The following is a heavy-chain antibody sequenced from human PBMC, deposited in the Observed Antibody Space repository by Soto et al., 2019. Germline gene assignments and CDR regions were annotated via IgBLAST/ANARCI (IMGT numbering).Heavy chain of an antibody. D-gene: IGHD3-10*01. Sequence: ASVKVSCKASGYTFTNFGISWVRQAPGQGLEWMGWISAYNGNTNYAQNFQGRVTMTTDTSTSTAYMELRSLRSDDTAVYYCARGVGSGTYYNQYKWFDPWGQGTLVTVSS. CDR3: ARGVGSGTYYNQYKWFDP. V-gene: IGHV1-18*01. CDR1: GYTFTNFG. CDR2: ISAYNGNT. J-gene: IGHJ5*02.